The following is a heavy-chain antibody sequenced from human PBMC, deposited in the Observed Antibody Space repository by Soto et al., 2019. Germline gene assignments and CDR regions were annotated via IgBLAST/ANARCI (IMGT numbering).Heavy chain of an antibody. V-gene: IGHV4-61*01. D-gene: IGHD3-9*01. Sequence: PSETLSLTCAVYGGFVTSGSYYWSWIRQPPGKGLEWIGEMSHSGGTHFNPSLKSRVTISVDTSKNQFSLKLSSVTAADTAVYYCARTTTGLANFDYWGQGTLVTVSS. CDR2: MSHSGGT. CDR1: GGFVTSGSYY. J-gene: IGHJ4*02. CDR3: ARTTTGLANFDY.